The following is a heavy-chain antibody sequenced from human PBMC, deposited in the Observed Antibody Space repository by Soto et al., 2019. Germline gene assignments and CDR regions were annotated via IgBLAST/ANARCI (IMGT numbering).Heavy chain of an antibody. V-gene: IGHV5-51*01. CDR2: IYPGDSDT. Sequence: PGESLKISCKGSGYRLSSYWIAWVRQMPGKGLEWMGIIYPGDSDTIYSPSFQGQVTFSSDKSTSTAYLQWSSLKASDSAMYYCARQGSNGAYYYYCMDVWGQGTTVTVSS. D-gene: IGHD2-8*01. CDR1: GYRLSSYW. J-gene: IGHJ6*02. CDR3: ARQGSNGAYYYYCMDV.